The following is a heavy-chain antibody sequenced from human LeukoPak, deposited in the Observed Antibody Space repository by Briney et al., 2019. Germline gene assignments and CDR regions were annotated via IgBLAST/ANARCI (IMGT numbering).Heavy chain of an antibody. CDR1: GGSISSSNYY. Sequence: PSETLSLTCTVSGGSISSSNYYWGWIRQPPGKGLEWIGSIYYSGSTYYNPSLKSRVTISVDTSKNQFSLKLSSVTAADTAVYFCARNRGGRGYYEYWGQGTLVSVSS. D-gene: IGHD2-15*01. V-gene: IGHV4-39*07. CDR3: ARNRGGRGYYEY. CDR2: IYYSGST. J-gene: IGHJ4*02.